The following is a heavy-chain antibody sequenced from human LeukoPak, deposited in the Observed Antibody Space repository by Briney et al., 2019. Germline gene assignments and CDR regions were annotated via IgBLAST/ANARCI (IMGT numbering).Heavy chain of an antibody. J-gene: IGHJ3*02. Sequence: GGSLRLSCAASGSTFSSYAMHWVRQAPGKGLEWVAVISYDGSNKYYADSVKGRFTISRDNSKNTLYLQMNSLRAEDTAVYYCARDASPWELLPSDAFDIWGQGTMVTVSS. CDR2: ISYDGSNK. CDR3: ARDASPWELLPSDAFDI. CDR1: GSTFSSYA. V-gene: IGHV3-30-3*01. D-gene: IGHD1-26*01.